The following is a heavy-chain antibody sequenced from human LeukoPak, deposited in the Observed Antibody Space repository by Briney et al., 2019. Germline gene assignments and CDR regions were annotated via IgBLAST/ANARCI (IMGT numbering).Heavy chain of an antibody. V-gene: IGHV1-3*04. CDR1: GYTFTSYG. J-gene: IGHJ4*02. CDR3: ARDAYYGSGRYNPLDY. CDR2: ISTGNGNT. D-gene: IGHD3-10*01. Sequence: GASVKVSCKASGYTFTSYGISWVRQAPGQRLEWMGWISTGNGNTKYSQKFLGRVAITRDTSASTAYMELSSLTSEDTAVYFCARDAYYGSGRYNPLDYWGQGTLVTVSS.